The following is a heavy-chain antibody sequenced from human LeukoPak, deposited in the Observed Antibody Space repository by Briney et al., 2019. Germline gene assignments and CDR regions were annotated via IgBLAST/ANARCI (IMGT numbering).Heavy chain of an antibody. J-gene: IGHJ4*02. CDR3: AKGNRWFFDY. Sequence: GGSLRLSCAASGFTFTSYGMHWVRQASGKGLEWVAFMQYDGRNEYYADSVKGRLTTSRDISKNTLYLQMDSLRPEDTAVYYCAKGNRWFFDYWGQGTLVTVSS. V-gene: IGHV3-30*02. CDR1: GFTFTSYG. CDR2: MQYDGRNE. D-gene: IGHD2-15*01.